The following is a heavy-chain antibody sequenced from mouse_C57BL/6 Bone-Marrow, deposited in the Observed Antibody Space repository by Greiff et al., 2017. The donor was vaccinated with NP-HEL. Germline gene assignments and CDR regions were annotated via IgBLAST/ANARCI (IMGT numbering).Heavy chain of an antibody. V-gene: IGHV5-4*01. CDR3: ARDRPCSSGSWFAY. D-gene: IGHD3-2*02. J-gene: IGHJ3*01. CDR1: GFTFSSYA. CDR2: ISDGGSYT. Sequence: DVHLVESGGGLVKPGGSLKLSCAASGFTFSSYAMSWVRQTPEKRLEWVATISDGGSYTYYPDNVKGRFTISRDNAKNNLYLQMSHLKSEDTAMYYCARDRPCSSGSWFAYWGQGTLVTVSA.